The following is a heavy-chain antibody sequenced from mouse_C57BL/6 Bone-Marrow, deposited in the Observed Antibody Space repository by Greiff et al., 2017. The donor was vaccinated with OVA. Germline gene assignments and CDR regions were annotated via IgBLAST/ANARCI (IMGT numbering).Heavy chain of an antibody. V-gene: IGHV5-17*01. CDR2: ISPGSSTI. CDR3: ARDLYDGYYSWFAY. D-gene: IGHD2-3*01. J-gene: IGHJ3*01. Sequence: EVKLVESGGGLVKPGGSLKLSCAASGFTFSDYGMHWVRQAPEKGLEWVAYISPGSSTIYFADTVKGRFTISRENAKNTLFIQMTSLRTEDTAMYYCARDLYDGYYSWFAYWGQGTLVTVSA. CDR1: GFTFSDYG.